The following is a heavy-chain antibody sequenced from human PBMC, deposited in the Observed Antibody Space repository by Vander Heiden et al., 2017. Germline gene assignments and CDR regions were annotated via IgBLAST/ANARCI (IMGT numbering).Heavy chain of an antibody. CDR2: ISAYNGNT. D-gene: IGHD2-2*01. J-gene: IGHJ6*02. CDR3: ARVLGYCSSTSCHTYGMDV. V-gene: IGHV1-18*01. CDR1: GYPFTSYG. Sequence: QVQLVQSGAEVKKPGASVKVSCKASGYPFTSYGISWVRQAPGQGLEWMGWISAYNGNTNYAQKLQGRVTMTTDTSTSTAYMELRSLRSDDTAVYYCARVLGYCSSTSCHTYGMDVWGQGTTVTVSS.